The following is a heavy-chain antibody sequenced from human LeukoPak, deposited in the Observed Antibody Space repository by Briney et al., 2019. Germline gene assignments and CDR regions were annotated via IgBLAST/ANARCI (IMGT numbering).Heavy chain of an antibody. D-gene: IGHD2-2*01. J-gene: IGHJ2*01. CDR2: IYYSGST. V-gene: IGHV4-61*01. Sequence: SETLSVTCTVSGGSVSSGSYYWSWIRQPPGKGLEWIGYIYYSGSTNYNPSLKSRVTISVDTSKNQFSLKLSSVTAADTAVYCCARDFRVPAAAYWYFDLWGRGTLVTVSS. CDR3: ARDFRVPAAAYWYFDL. CDR1: GGSVSSGSYY.